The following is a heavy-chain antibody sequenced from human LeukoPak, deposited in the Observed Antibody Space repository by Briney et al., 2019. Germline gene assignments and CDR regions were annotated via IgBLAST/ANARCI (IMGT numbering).Heavy chain of an antibody. J-gene: IGHJ4*02. CDR3: AAADGIAAGIY. Sequence: QPGGSLRLSCAASGFTFSNFAMTWVRQAPGKGLEWVSVISGSGGETDYADSVRGRFTISRDNAKNSLYLQMNSLRAEDTAVYYCAAADGIAAGIYWGQGTLVTVSS. D-gene: IGHD6-25*01. CDR2: ISGSGGET. CDR1: GFTFSNFA. V-gene: IGHV3-23*01.